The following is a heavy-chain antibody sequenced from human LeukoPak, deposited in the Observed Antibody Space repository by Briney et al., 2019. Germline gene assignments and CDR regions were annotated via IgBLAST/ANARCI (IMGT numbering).Heavy chain of an antibody. CDR2: INHSGST. Sequence: PSETLSLTCAVYGGSFSGYYWSWIRQPPGKGLEWIGEINHSGSTNYNPSLKSRVTISVDTSKNQFSLKLSSVTAADTAVYYCARNGIAAADPENYYYYYMDVWGKGTTVTVSS. CDR1: GGSFSGYY. V-gene: IGHV4-34*01. J-gene: IGHJ6*03. CDR3: ARNGIAAADPENYYYYYMDV. D-gene: IGHD6-13*01.